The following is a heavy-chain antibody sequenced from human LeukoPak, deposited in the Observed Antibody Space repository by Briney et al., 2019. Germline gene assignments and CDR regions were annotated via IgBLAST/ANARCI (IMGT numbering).Heavy chain of an antibody. V-gene: IGHV4-61*02. D-gene: IGHD2-2*01. Sequence: PSETLSLTCTVSGGSISSGSYYWSWIRQPAVKGLEWIGRIYTSANTNYNPSLESRVTISVDTSKNQFSLKLTSVTAADTAVYYCASGKAYCSSTSCYLDAFDIWGQGTMVTVSS. CDR1: GGSISSGSYY. J-gene: IGHJ3*02. CDR3: ASGKAYCSSTSCYLDAFDI. CDR2: IYTSANT.